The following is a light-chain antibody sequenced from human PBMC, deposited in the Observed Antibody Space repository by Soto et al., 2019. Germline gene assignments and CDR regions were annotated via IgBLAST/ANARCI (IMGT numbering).Light chain of an antibody. CDR1: SSDVGKYDR. J-gene: IGLJ2*01. Sequence: QSALTQPASVSGSPGQSITISCTGTSSDVGKYDRVSWYLQHPDKAPKLIIYAVSERPSRVSNRFSGSKSGNTASLTISGLQAEDEGDYYCCSYAGGDMLVFGGGTKLTVL. CDR2: AVS. CDR3: CSYAGGDMLV. V-gene: IGLV2-23*02.